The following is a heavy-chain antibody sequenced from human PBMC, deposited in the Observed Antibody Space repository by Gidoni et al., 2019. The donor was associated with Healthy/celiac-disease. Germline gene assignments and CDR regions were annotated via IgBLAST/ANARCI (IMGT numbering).Heavy chain of an antibody. D-gene: IGHD3-3*01. J-gene: IGHJ4*02. V-gene: IGHV3-23*01. CDR2: ISGSGGST. Sequence: EVQLLECGGGLVRPGGSLSLSCEASVFTFSSSAMSWFRQGPGKGLEWVSAISGSGGSTYYPDSVKGRFTISRDNSKNTLYLQMTSLRAEDTAVDYCANGVWLNRYFDYWGQGTLVTVSS. CDR1: VFTFSSSA. CDR3: ANGVWLNRYFDY.